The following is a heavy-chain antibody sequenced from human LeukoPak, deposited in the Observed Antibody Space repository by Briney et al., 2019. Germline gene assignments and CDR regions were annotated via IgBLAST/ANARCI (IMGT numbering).Heavy chain of an antibody. Sequence: PGGSLRLSCAASGFTVSSNYMSWVRQAPGKGLEWVSVIYSGGSTYYADSVKGRFTISRDNSKNTLYLQMNSLRAEDTAVYYCAKDSANYGDLAYYMDVWGKGTTVTVSS. D-gene: IGHD4-17*01. CDR2: IYSGGST. J-gene: IGHJ6*03. V-gene: IGHV3-53*05. CDR1: GFTVSSNY. CDR3: AKDSANYGDLAYYMDV.